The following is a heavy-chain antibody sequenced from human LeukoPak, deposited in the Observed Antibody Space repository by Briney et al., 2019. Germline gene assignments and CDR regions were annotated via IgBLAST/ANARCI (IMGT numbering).Heavy chain of an antibody. CDR3: ASRGYGSGSYSAHFDY. CDR2: INSDGSST. Sequence: VGSLRLSCAASGFTFSSYWLHWVRQAPGKGLAWVSRINSDGSSTSYADSVKGRCTISRDNAKNTLYLQMNSLRAEDTAVYYCASRGYGSGSYSAHFDYWGQGTPVTASS. D-gene: IGHD3-10*01. V-gene: IGHV3-74*01. CDR1: GFTFSSYW. J-gene: IGHJ4*02.